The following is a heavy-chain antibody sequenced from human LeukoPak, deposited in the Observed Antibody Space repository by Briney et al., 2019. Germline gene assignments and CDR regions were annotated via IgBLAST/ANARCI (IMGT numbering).Heavy chain of an antibody. CDR1: GGSISSYY. J-gene: IGHJ4*02. Sequence: RPSETLSLTCTVSGGSISSYYWSWIRQPPGKGLEWIGYIYYSGSPNYNPSLKSRVTISVDTSKNQFSLKLSSVTAADTAVYYCARHVYGDYVPFDYWGQGTLVTVSS. CDR2: IYYSGSP. CDR3: ARHVYGDYVPFDY. D-gene: IGHD4-17*01. V-gene: IGHV4-59*08.